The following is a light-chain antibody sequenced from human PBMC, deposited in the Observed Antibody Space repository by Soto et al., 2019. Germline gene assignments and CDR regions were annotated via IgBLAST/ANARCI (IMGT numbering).Light chain of an antibody. CDR3: SSYAGSNNLGV. Sequence: QSALTQPPSASGSPGQSVTISCTGTSCDVGGYNYVSWYQQHPGKAPILMIYEVSKRPSGVPDRFSGSKSGNTASLTVSGLQAEDEADYYCSSYAGSNNLGVFGGGTKLTVL. CDR2: EVS. J-gene: IGLJ2*01. V-gene: IGLV2-8*01. CDR1: SCDVGGYNY.